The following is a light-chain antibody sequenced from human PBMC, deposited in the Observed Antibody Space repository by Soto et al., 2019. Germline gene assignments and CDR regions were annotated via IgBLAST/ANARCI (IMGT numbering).Light chain of an antibody. Sequence: SVLTQPRSVSGSPGQSVTISCTGTNSDVGTYNYVSWYQQHPGKAPKLIIYDVTKRPSGVPDRFSGSKSGNTASLIISGLQAADEAEYYCCCCSYAGSSSFRVLFGGGTQLTVL. J-gene: IGLJ2*01. CDR1: NSDVGTYNY. CDR3: CSYAGSSSFRVL. CDR2: DVT. V-gene: IGLV2-11*01.